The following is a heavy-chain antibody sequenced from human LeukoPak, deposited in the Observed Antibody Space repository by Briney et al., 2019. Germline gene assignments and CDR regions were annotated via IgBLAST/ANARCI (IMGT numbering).Heavy chain of an antibody. V-gene: IGHV4-39*07. CDR1: GDSISGSSSY. Sequence: PSETLSLTCTVSGDSISGSSSYWGWIGQPPGKGLEWIGSMWFGATTSYDPSLKSRVTISVDPSKNQFSLKLSSVTAADTALYYCARGRRGSYLQVHWGQETLVTVSS. J-gene: IGHJ4*02. CDR3: ARGRRGSYLQVH. CDR2: MWFGATT. D-gene: IGHD1-26*01.